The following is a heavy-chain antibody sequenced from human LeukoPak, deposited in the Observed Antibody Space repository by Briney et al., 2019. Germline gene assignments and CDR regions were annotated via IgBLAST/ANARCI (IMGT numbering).Heavy chain of an antibody. CDR2: IYISERT. V-gene: IGHV4-61*09. D-gene: IGHD2-2*01. Sequence: PSETLSLTCTVSGGSISGGSYSWSWLRQPAGKGLEWIGHIYISERTNYNPSLESRVTISVDTSKNQFSLKLSSVTAADTAHYYCARVVEYQPFYPYNFYYYMDVWGKGTTVTIFS. CDR1: GGSISGGSYS. J-gene: IGHJ6*03. CDR3: ARVVEYQPFYPYNFYYYMDV.